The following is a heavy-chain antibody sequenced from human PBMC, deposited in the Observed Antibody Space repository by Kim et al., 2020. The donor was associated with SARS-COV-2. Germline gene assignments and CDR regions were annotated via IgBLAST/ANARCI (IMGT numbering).Heavy chain of an antibody. CDR1: GFTFSSYA. CDR3: ARAPYYYDSSGYPGLDY. J-gene: IGHJ4*01. Sequence: GGSLRLSCAASGFTFSSYAMHWVRQAPGKGLEWVAVISYDGSNKYYADSVKGRFTISRDNSKNTLYLQMNSLRAEDTAVYYCARAPYYYDSSGYPGLDY. V-gene: IGHV3-30*04. CDR2: ISYDGSNK. D-gene: IGHD3-22*01.